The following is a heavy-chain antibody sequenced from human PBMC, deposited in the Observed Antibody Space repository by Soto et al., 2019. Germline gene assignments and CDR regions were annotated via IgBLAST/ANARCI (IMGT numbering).Heavy chain of an antibody. J-gene: IGHJ5*02. CDR1: GFTFSSYS. CDR2: ISSSSSTI. D-gene: IGHD5-12*01. Sequence: GGSLRLSCAASGFTFSSYSMNWVPQAPGKGLEWVSYISSSSSTIYYADSVKGRFTISRDNAKNSLYLQMNSLRAEDTVVYYCAREAVDIVAASLNWFDPWGQGT. V-gene: IGHV3-48*01. CDR3: AREAVDIVAASLNWFDP.